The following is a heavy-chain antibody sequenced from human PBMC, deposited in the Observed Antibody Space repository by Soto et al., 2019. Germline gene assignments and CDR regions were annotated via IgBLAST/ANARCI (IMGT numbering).Heavy chain of an antibody. V-gene: IGHV2-5*02. D-gene: IGHD3-3*01. CDR3: AHLRFLEWCLDD. CDR2: IYWDDDK. Sequence: QITLKESGPTLVKPTQTLTLTCTFSGFSLSTSGVGVGWIRQPPGKALEWRALIYWDDDKRYSPSLKSRLTITQDTSKSQVVLTVTNMDPVDTATYYCAHLRFLEWCLDDWGQGTLVTVSS. CDR1: GFSLSTSGVG. J-gene: IGHJ4*02.